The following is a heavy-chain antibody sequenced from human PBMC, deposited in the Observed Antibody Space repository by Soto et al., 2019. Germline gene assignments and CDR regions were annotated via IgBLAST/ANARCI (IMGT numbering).Heavy chain of an antibody. CDR3: ASSGYYDSSGYIGLDD. V-gene: IGHV1-2*04. CDR1: GYTFTGYY. J-gene: IGHJ4*02. D-gene: IGHD3-22*01. Sequence: QVQLVQSGAEVKKPGASVKVSCKASGYTFTGYYMHWVRQAPGQGLEWMGWINPNSGGTKYAQKFQGWVTMTRDTSISTDYMEQSSLEADDTAVYYCASSGYYDSSGYIGLDDWGQGTLVTVSS. CDR2: INPNSGGT.